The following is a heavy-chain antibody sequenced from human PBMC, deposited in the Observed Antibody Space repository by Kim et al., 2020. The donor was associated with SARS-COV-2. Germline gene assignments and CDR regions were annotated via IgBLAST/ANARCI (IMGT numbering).Heavy chain of an antibody. Sequence: GGSLRLSCAASGFTFSDYYMSWIRQAPGKGLEWVSYISSSSSYTNYADSVKGRFTISRDNAKNSLYLQMNSLRAEDTAVYYCAREGRYWSPHDAFDIWGQGTMVTVSS. CDR1: GFTFSDYY. D-gene: IGHD2-15*01. CDR3: AREGRYWSPHDAFDI. J-gene: IGHJ3*02. V-gene: IGHV3-11*05. CDR2: ISSSSSYT.